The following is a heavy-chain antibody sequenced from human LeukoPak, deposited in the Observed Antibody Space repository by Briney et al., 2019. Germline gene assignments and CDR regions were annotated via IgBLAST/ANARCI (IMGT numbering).Heavy chain of an antibody. D-gene: IGHD3-22*01. Sequence: ASVKDSCKTSGYTFTSYYMHWVRQAPGQGLEWMGVINPTGSSTNYAEKFQGRVTMTRDTSTSTAYMELSSLRSEDTAVYYCAVDPYYYDSGWFDFWGQGTLVIVSS. CDR2: INPTGSST. J-gene: IGHJ5*01. CDR3: AVDPYYYDSGWFDF. V-gene: IGHV1-46*01. CDR1: GYTFTSYY.